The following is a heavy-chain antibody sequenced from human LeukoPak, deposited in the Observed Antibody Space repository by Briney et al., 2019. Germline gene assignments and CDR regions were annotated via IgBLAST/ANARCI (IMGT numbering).Heavy chain of an antibody. J-gene: IGHJ4*02. CDR3: ARGHGDSSSFDY. Sequence: PGGSLRLSCAASGFTFSSYAMHWVRQAPGKGLEWVAVISYDGSNKYYADSVKGRFTISRDNSKNTLYLQMNSLRAEDTAVYYCARGHGDSSSFDYWGQGTLVTVSS. D-gene: IGHD6-13*01. CDR2: ISYDGSNK. CDR1: GFTFSSYA. V-gene: IGHV3-30-3*01.